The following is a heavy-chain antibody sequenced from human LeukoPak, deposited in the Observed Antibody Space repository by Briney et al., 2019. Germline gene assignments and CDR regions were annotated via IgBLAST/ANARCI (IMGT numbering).Heavy chain of an antibody. D-gene: IGHD6-13*01. V-gene: IGHV3-23*01. CDR1: GFTFNRYS. J-gene: IGHJ4*02. Sequence: GGSLRLSCAASGFTFNRYSMNWVRQAPGKGLEWVSAISGSGGSTYYADSVKGRFTISRDNSKNTLYLQMNSLRAEDTAVYYCATIAAAGPFDYWGQGTLVTVSS. CDR3: ATIAAAGPFDY. CDR2: ISGSGGST.